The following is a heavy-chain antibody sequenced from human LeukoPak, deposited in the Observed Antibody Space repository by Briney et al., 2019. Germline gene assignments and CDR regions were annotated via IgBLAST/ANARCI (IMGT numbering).Heavy chain of an antibody. J-gene: IGHJ4*02. D-gene: IGHD1-14*01. CDR3: ARVSDHYFDY. Sequence: GESLKISCKASGYILTSYWIGCVRQMPGKGLEWMGIIYPGDSDTRYSPSFQGQVTISADKSISTAYLRWSSLKASDIATYYCARVSDHYFDYWGQGTLATVSS. CDR1: GYILTSYW. CDR2: IYPGDSDT. V-gene: IGHV5-51*01.